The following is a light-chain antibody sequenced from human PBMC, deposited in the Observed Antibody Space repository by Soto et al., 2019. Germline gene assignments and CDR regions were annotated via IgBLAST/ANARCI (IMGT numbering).Light chain of an antibody. CDR3: GSWDSSLSAYV. J-gene: IGLJ1*01. V-gene: IGLV2-11*01. Sequence: QSALTQPRSVSGSPGQSVTISCTGTSSDVGGYNYVSWYQQHPGKAPKLMIYDDNKRPSGIPDRFSGSKSGTSATLGITGFQTGDEADYYCGSWDSSLSAYVFGTGTQLTVL. CDR2: DDN. CDR1: SSDVGGYNY.